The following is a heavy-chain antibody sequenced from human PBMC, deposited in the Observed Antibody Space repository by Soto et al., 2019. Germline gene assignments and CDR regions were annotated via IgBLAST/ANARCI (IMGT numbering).Heavy chain of an antibody. CDR2: ISWNSGSI. CDR3: AKDIWRAIVVVPAALGSWFDP. V-gene: IGHV3-9*01. J-gene: IGHJ5*02. D-gene: IGHD2-2*01. Sequence: GGSLRLSCAASGFTFDDYAIHWVRQAPGKGLEWVSGISWNSGSIGYAGSVKGRFTISRDNAKNSLYLQMNSLRAEDTALYYCAKDIWRAIVVVPAALGSWFDPWGQGTLVTVSS. CDR1: GFTFDDYA.